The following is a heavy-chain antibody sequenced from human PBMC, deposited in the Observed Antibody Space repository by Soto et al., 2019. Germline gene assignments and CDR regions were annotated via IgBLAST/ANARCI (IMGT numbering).Heavy chain of an antibody. CDR3: ARQEYCSGGSCYLAY. D-gene: IGHD2-15*01. J-gene: IGHJ4*02. CDR2: IYHSGST. Sequence: SETLSLTCAVSSGSISSSNWWSWVRQPPGKGLEWIGEIYHSGSTNYNPSLKSRVTISVDTSKNQFSLKLSSVTAADTAVYYCARQEYCSGGSCYLAYWGQGTLVTVSS. CDR1: SGSISSSNW. V-gene: IGHV4-4*02.